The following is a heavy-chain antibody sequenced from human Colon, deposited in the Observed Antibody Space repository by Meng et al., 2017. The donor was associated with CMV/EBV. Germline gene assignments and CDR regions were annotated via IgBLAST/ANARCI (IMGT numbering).Heavy chain of an antibody. D-gene: IGHD1-26*01. CDR3: ASLSGGDFDY. J-gene: IGHJ4*02. CDR2: INPITGGT. V-gene: IGHV1-2*02. CDR1: GYTFTGYF. Sequence: QVLLVRSGAEVKKPGAALKVSCKASGYTFTGYFMYWVRQAPGQGLEWLGVINPITGGTNYAQKFQGRVTMTRDTSMNTAYMELSRLRSDDTAVYYCASLSGGDFDYWGQGTLVTVSS.